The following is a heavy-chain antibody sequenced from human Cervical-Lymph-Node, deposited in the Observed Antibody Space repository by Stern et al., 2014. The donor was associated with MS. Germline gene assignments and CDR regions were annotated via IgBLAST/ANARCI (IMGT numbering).Heavy chain of an antibody. J-gene: IGHJ4*02. CDR1: GFTFSSYW. CDR2: ITTDGSST. V-gene: IGHV3-74*02. D-gene: IGHD2-15*01. CDR3: ARPYCSGGSCYSHYDY. Sequence: VQLVESGGGLVQPGGSLRLSCAASGFTFSSYWMHWVRQAPGKGLVWVSRITTDGSSTSYADSVKGRFTISRDNAKNTLYLQMNSLRAEDTAVYYCARPYCSGGSCYSHYDYWGRGILVTVSS.